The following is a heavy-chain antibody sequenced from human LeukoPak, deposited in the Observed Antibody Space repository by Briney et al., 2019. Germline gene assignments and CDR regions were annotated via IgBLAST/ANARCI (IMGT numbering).Heavy chain of an antibody. D-gene: IGHD1-1*01. CDR3: ARGGVNYWNPRY. CDR2: LYTGGRT. J-gene: IGHJ4*02. CDR1: GFTVSSHY. Sequence: QAGGSLRLSCVASGFTVSSHYMSWVRQAPGKGLEWVSLLYTGGRTYYADSVEGRFTISRDDSKNTVYPHMNTVRAEDTAMYYCARGGVNYWNPRYWGQGTLVTVSS. V-gene: IGHV3-53*01.